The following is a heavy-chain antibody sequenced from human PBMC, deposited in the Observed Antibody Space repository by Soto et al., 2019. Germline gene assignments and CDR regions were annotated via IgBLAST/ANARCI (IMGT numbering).Heavy chain of an antibody. CDR1: GFTFTSYA. V-gene: IGHV3-23*01. D-gene: IGHD2-15*01. CDR2: ITGTTGTT. CDR3: TKARDCSGGSCHRYFDF. Sequence: HPGGSLRLSCAASGFTFTSYAMNWVRQAPGKGLEWVSGITGTTGTTDYAESVKGRFTISRDNSKNTLYLQMNSLRAEDTALYYCTKARDCSGGSCHRYFDFWGQGTLVTVS. J-gene: IGHJ4*02.